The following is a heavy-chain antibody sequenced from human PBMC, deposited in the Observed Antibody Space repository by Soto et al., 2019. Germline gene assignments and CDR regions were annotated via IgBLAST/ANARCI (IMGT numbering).Heavy chain of an antibody. D-gene: IGHD3-22*01. Sequence: PGGSLRLSCKASGGTFSSYAISWVRQAPGQGLEWMGGIIPIFGTANYAQKFQGRVTITADESTSTAYMELSSLRSEDTAVYYCARMYYYDSSGPNHYYYYGMDVWGQGTTVTVSS. V-gene: IGHV1-69*01. CDR3: ARMYYYDSSGPNHYYYYGMDV. CDR1: GGTFSSYA. J-gene: IGHJ6*02. CDR2: IIPIFGTA.